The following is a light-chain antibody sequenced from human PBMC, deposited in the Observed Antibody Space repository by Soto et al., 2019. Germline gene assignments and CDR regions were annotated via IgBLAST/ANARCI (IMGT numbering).Light chain of an antibody. J-gene: IGKJ2*01. V-gene: IGKV1-39*01. CDR3: QQSLPIPYT. CDR2: AAS. CDR1: QTISTH. Sequence: DIQMTQSPSSLSASVGDRVTITFRASQTISTHLNWYQQKPGKAPKLLIYAASTLQSGVPSRFSGSGSGTDFTLTINSLQPEDFATYYCQQSLPIPYTFGQGTKLEIK.